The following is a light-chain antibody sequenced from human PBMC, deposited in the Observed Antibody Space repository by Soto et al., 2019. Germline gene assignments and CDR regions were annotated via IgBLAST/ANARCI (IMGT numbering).Light chain of an antibody. CDR2: AAS. J-gene: IGKJ5*01. V-gene: IGKV1-39*01. CDR3: QQYYSYPSIT. Sequence: DIQMTQSPSSLSASVGDSVTITCRASQSIKFYLNWYQQKPGKAPKLLIYAASTLQSGVLSRFSGSGSGTDFTLTISCLQSEDFATYYCQQYYSYPSITFGQGTRLEI. CDR1: QSIKFY.